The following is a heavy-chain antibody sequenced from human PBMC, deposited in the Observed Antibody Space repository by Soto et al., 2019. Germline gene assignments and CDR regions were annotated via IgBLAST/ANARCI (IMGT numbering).Heavy chain of an antibody. CDR3: ARVVGAMYYFDY. CDR2: ISYDGSNK. CDR1: GFTFSSYA. D-gene: IGHD1-26*01. V-gene: IGHV3-30-3*01. Sequence: QVQLVESGGGVVQPGRSLRLSCAASGFTFSSYAMHWVRQAPGKGLEWVAVISYDGSNKYYADSVKGRFTISRDNSKNTLYLQMNSLRAEDTAVYYCARVVGAMYYFDYLGQGNLVTVSS. J-gene: IGHJ4*02.